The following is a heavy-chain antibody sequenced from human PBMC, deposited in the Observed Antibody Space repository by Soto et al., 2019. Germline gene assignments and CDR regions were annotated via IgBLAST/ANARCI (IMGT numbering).Heavy chain of an antibody. CDR1: GYTFTGYY. D-gene: IGHD6-6*01. V-gene: IGHV1-2*04. Sequence: ASVKVSCKASGYTFTGYYMHWVRQAPGQGLEWMGWINPNSGGTNYAQKFQGWVTMTRDTSISTAYMELSRLRSDDTAVYYCARELELETGSWYYFDYWGQGTLVTVSS. CDR2: INPNSGGT. J-gene: IGHJ4*02. CDR3: ARELELETGSWYYFDY.